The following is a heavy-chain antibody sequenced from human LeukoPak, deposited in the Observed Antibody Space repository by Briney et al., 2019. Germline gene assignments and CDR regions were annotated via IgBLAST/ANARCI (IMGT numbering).Heavy chain of an antibody. CDR1: GFTFSSYS. Sequence: SAGSLRLSCAAAGFTFSSYSMNWVRQAPGKGLEWVSYISSASDTINYADSVKGPFTISREHGKNPLYQQMKSLGAEDTAMYYCARDGWFGDYNWFDPWGQGTLVTVSS. J-gene: IGHJ5*02. D-gene: IGHD3-10*01. CDR3: ARDGWFGDYNWFDP. V-gene: IGHV3-48*01. CDR2: ISSASDTI.